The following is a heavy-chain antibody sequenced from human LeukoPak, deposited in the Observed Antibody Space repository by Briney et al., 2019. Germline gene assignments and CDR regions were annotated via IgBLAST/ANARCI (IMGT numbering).Heavy chain of an antibody. CDR3: AREREDPVWVFDY. J-gene: IGHJ4*02. CDR2: ISYDGSNK. D-gene: IGHD3-16*01. Sequence: PGGSLRLSCAASGFTFSSYAMHWVRQAPGKGLEWVAVISYDGSNKYYADSVKGRFTISRDNSKNTLYLQMNSLRAEDTAVYYCAREREDPVWVFDYWGQGTLVTVSS. V-gene: IGHV3-30-3*01. CDR1: GFTFSSYA.